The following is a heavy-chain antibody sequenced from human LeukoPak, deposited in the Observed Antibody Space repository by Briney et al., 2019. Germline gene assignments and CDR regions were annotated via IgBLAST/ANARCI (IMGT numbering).Heavy chain of an antibody. J-gene: IGHJ6*03. CDR2: IYYSGST. V-gene: IGHV4-61*08. D-gene: IGHD6-13*01. CDR1: GGSISSTDYY. CDR3: ARVAAAGYYYYYYYMDV. Sequence: SETLSLTCSVSGGSISSTDYYWSWIRQPPGKGLEWIGYIYYSGSTNYNPSLKSRVTISVDTSKDQFSLKLSSVTAADTAVYYCARVAAAGYYYYYYYMDVWGKGTTVTISS.